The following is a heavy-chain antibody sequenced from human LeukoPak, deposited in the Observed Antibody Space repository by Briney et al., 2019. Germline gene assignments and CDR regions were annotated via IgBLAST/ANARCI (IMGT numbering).Heavy chain of an antibody. CDR2: IIPIFGTA. J-gene: IGHJ4*02. CDR1: GGTFSSYA. CDR3: AREKQIGSGSSLDY. V-gene: IGHV1-69*05. D-gene: IGHD1-26*01. Sequence: GASVKVSCKASGGTFSSYAISWVRQAPGQGLEWMGGIIPIFGTANYAQKFQGRVTMTRDMSTSTVYMELSSLRSEDTAVYYCAREKQIGSGSSLDYWGQGTLVTVSS.